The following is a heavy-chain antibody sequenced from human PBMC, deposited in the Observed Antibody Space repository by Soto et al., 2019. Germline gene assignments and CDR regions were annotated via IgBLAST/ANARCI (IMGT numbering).Heavy chain of an antibody. Sequence: SETLSLTSTVSGDSATSGSHHWSWVLQPKGKRLEWIGDIYSRGSTNYNPSFKSRVTISVDTSKNQFSLNMASVTAADTAVYYCVRTKSRGEWAAWYWGQGTLVT. CDR3: VRTKSRGEWAAWY. CDR1: GDSATSGSHH. D-gene: IGHD2-8*02. CDR2: IYSRGST. J-gene: IGHJ4*02. V-gene: IGHV4-61*01.